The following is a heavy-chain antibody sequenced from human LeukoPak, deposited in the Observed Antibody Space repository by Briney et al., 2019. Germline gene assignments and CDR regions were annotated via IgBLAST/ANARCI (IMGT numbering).Heavy chain of an antibody. J-gene: IGHJ5*02. Sequence: GASVMVSCKASGYTFTTYGINWVRQAPGQGLEWMGWISAYNGNTNYAQRFQGRVTMTTDTSTSTAYMELRSLRSDDTAVYYCARDMSGSYSTRFDPWGQGTLVTVSS. V-gene: IGHV1-18*01. CDR1: GYTFTTYG. CDR2: ISAYNGNT. D-gene: IGHD1-26*01. CDR3: ARDMSGSYSTRFDP.